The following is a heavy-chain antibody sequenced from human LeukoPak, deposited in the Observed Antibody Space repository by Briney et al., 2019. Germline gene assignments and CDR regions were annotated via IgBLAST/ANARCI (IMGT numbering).Heavy chain of an antibody. CDR3: ARDLIVGAAIYYMDV. CDR2: IYYSGST. Sequence: SETLSLTCTVSGGSISSYYWSWIRQPPGKGLEWIGYIYYSGSTNYHPSLKSRVTISVDTSKNQFSLKLSSVTAADTAVYYCARDLIVGAAIYYMDVWGKGTTVTVSS. CDR1: GGSISSYY. J-gene: IGHJ6*03. D-gene: IGHD1-26*01. V-gene: IGHV4-59*01.